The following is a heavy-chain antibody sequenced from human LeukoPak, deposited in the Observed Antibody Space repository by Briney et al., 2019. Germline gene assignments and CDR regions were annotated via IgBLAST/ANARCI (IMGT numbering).Heavy chain of an antibody. CDR3: ARGGSPFY. J-gene: IGHJ4*02. CDR2: IKPDGSST. V-gene: IGHV3-74*01. Sequence: GSLRLSCAASGFNFTTSWMNWVRQAPGKGLVWVSRIKPDGSSTTYADFVKGRVTISRDNAQNTLYLQMNSLRADDTAVYYCARGGSPFYWGQGTLVTVSS. CDR1: GFNFTTSW. D-gene: IGHD3-10*01.